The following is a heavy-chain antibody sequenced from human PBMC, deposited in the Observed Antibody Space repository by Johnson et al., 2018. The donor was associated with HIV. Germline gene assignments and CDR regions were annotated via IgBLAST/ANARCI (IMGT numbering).Heavy chain of an antibody. V-gene: IGHV3-30*03. CDR1: GFTFSSSG. Sequence: QVQLVESGGGLAQPGGSLRLSCVASGFTFSSSGMHWVRQAPGKGLEWVAVISYDGTNKYYADSVKCRFTISRDSSKNTLFLQMNSLRAEDTALYYCARLIVGGAFDIWGQGTMVTVSS. CDR2: ISYDGTNK. D-gene: IGHD3-3*01. J-gene: IGHJ3*02. CDR3: ARLIVGGAFDI.